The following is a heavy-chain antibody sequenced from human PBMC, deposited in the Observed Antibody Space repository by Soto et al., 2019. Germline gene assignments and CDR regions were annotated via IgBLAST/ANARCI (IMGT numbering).Heavy chain of an antibody. CDR2: VHYSGSV. J-gene: IGHJ6*02. CDR3: AREDDGGDRDYYGMDV. D-gene: IGHD2-21*02. V-gene: IGHV4-30-4*01. CDR1: GGSISFDHYH. Sequence: PSETMSLTCTVSGGSISFDHYHWTWIRQPPGKGLEWIGYVHYSGSVLYNPSLQSRVSISVDTSKNQFSLKLSSVTAADTAVYFCAREDDGGDRDYYGMDVWGQATTVTVSS.